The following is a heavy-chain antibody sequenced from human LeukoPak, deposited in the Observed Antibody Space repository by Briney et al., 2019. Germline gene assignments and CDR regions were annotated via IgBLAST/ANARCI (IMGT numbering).Heavy chain of an antibody. Sequence: ASVKVSCKVSGYTLTELSMHWVRQAPGKGLEWMGGFDPEDGETIYAQKFQGRVTMTEDTSTDTAYMELRSLRSDDTAVYYCARVFGHDSSGSYFDYWGQGTLVTVSS. D-gene: IGHD3-22*01. J-gene: IGHJ4*02. CDR2: FDPEDGET. CDR3: ARVFGHDSSGSYFDY. V-gene: IGHV1-24*01. CDR1: GYTLTELS.